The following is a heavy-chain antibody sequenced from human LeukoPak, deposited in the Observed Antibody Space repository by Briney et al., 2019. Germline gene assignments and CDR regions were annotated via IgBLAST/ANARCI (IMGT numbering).Heavy chain of an antibody. CDR3: VIDTGSGWDFDY. J-gene: IGHJ4*02. V-gene: IGHV3-43*02. CDR2: VKGDGVTT. CDR1: GFTFNAYA. D-gene: IGHD6-19*01. Sequence: GGSLRLSCAASGFTFNAYAIHWVRQAPGKGLEWVSLVKGDGVTTDYANSVKGRLTVSRDNSKNSLYLQMSNLRTEDTALYYCVIDTGSGWDFDYWGQGTLVTVSS.